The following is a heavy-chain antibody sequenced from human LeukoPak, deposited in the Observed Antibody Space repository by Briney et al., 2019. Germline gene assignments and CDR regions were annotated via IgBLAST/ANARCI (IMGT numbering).Heavy chain of an antibody. V-gene: IGHV5-51*01. CDR2: IYPGDSDT. J-gene: IGHJ4*02. D-gene: IGHD5-18*01. Sequence: GESPKISFKDSGYRFTSYWIGWVRPMPGKGLEWMGIIYPGDSDTRYSPSFQGQVTISAGKSIDTAYLQWSSLKGSDTAIYYCARRGEAMDPFDYWGQGGLVTVCS. CDR1: GYRFTSYW. CDR3: ARRGEAMDPFDY.